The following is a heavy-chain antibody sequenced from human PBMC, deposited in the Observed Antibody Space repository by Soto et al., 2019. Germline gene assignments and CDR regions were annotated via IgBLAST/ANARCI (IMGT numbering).Heavy chain of an antibody. CDR3: ARDPGGTDFAEWTYYFDY. V-gene: IGHV3-30-3*01. J-gene: IGHJ4*02. D-gene: IGHD3-3*01. Sequence: QVQLVESGGGVVQPGRSLRISCAASGFTFCNYAMWRVSQARGKGLEWVAVISYDGSNKYYANFVKGRFTISRDNSKNTLYLQMNSLRTEDTAVYYCARDPGGTDFAEWTYYFDYWGQGTLVTVSS. CDR2: ISYDGSNK. CDR1: GFTFCNYA.